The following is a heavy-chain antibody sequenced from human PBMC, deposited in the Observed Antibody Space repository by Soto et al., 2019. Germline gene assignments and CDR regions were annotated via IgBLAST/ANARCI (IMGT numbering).Heavy chain of an antibody. J-gene: IGHJ5*02. V-gene: IGHV3-21*01. CDR3: VFALVSPEGSYDP. CDR2: ISPSSSYM. CDR1: GFTFRLFT. D-gene: IGHD2-15*01. Sequence: GSLRLSCEASGFTFRLFTMAWVRQAPGKGLEWVSCISPSSSYMYYADSVKGRFTISRDNAKNSVSLQMNNLRAEDTAVYYCVFALVSPEGSYDPWGQGTPVTVSS.